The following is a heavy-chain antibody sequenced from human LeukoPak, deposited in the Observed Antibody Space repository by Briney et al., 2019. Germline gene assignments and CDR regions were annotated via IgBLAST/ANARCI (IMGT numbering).Heavy chain of an antibody. Sequence: PSETLSLTCTVGGSISTYYWSWIRHPPGKRLEWIGYIYYSGSTNYNPSPKSRVTISVDTSKNQFSLNLSSVTAADTAVYYCARNPWVGYFDYWGQGTLVTVSS. J-gene: IGHJ4*02. CDR2: IYYSGST. V-gene: IGHV4-59*01. D-gene: IGHD1-26*01. CDR3: ARNPWVGYFDY. CDR1: GGSISTYY.